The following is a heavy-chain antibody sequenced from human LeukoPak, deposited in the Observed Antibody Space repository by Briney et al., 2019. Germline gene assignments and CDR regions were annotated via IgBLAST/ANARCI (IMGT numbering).Heavy chain of an antibody. D-gene: IGHD3-10*01. CDR3: AREDAWLGDHTLDV. CDR2: INSDGSST. V-gene: IGHV3-74*01. J-gene: IGHJ6*02. Sequence: GGSLRLSCAASGFTFSSYWMHWVRQAPGKGLVWVSRINSDGSSTSYTDSVKGRFTISRDNAKNTLYLQMNSLRAEDTAVYYCAREDAWLGDHTLDVWGQGTTVTVSS. CDR1: GFTFSSYW.